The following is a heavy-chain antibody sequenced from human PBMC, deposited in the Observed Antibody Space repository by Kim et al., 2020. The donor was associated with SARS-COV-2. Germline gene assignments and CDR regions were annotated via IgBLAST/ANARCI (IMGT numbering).Heavy chain of an antibody. CDR1: GDSMSADY. CDR2: VYFRGTT. Sequence: SETLSLTCTVSGDSMSADYWNWIRQSPGKGLEWIGYVYFRGTTSYNPSLKSRVTISIDMSKGQFSLKLNSVTAADTAVYYCARRETRDLFTSDWGFFDYWGQGSLVTVSS. CDR3: ARRETRDLFTSDWGFFDY. V-gene: IGHV4-59*08. D-gene: IGHD7-27*01. J-gene: IGHJ4*02.